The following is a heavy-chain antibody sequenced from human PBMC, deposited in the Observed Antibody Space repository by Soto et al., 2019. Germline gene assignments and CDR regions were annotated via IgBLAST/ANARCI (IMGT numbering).Heavy chain of an antibody. CDR1: GYSFTSYW. CDR3: ATGSIVATIEEYYYYGMDV. V-gene: IGHV5-10-1*01. D-gene: IGHD5-12*01. Sequence: PGESLKISCKVSGYSFTSYWISWVRQMPGKGLEWMGRIDPSDSYTNYSPSFQGHVTISADKSISTAYLQWSSLKASDTAMYYCATGSIVATIEEYYYYGMDVWGQGTTVTVSS. CDR2: IDPSDSYT. J-gene: IGHJ6*02.